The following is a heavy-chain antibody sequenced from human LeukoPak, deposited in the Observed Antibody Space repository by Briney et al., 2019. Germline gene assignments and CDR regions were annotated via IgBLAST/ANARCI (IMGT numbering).Heavy chain of an antibody. CDR2: IYYSGST. CDR3: ARVIGFGSHGNYYYYGMDV. V-gene: IGHV4-59*01. D-gene: IGHD3-10*01. CDR1: GGSISSYY. J-gene: IGHJ6*02. Sequence: PSETLSLTCTVSGGSISSYYWSWIRQPPGKGLEWIGYIYYSGSTNYNPSLKSRVTISVDTSKNQFSLKLSSVTAADTAVYYCARVIGFGSHGNYYYYGMDVWGQGTTVTASS.